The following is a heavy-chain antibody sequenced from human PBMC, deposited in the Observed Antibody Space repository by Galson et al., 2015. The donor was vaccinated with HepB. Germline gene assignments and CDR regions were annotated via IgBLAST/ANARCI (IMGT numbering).Heavy chain of an antibody. CDR1: GYSFTSYW. Sequence: QSGAEVKKPGESLRISCKGSGYSFTSYWISWVRQMPGKGLEWMGRIDPSDSYTNYSPSFQGHVTISADKSISTAYLQWSSLKASDTAMYYCARPGGSYYATKAFDIWGQGTMVTVSS. CDR3: ARPGGSYYATKAFDI. D-gene: IGHD1-26*01. CDR2: IDPSDSYT. V-gene: IGHV5-10-1*01. J-gene: IGHJ3*02.